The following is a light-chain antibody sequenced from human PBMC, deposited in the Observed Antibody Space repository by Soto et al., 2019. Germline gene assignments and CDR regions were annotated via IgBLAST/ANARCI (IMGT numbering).Light chain of an antibody. CDR2: DAS. V-gene: IGKV3-15*01. CDR1: RNFGSK. CDR3: QQYSDWKT. J-gene: IGKJ2*01. Sequence: ETVMTQSPATLSVSPGERATLACRASRNFGSKLAWYQQKPCQAPRLLISDASSSATGIPARFIGSGSGTEFTLTISSLQSEDFIVYYCQQYSDWKTFGQGTKLEIK.